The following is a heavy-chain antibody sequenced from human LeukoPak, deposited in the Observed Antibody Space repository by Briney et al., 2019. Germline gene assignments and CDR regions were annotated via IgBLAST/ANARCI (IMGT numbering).Heavy chain of an antibody. CDR1: GDTVTELC. V-gene: IGHV1-24*01. J-gene: IGHJ4*02. Sequence: ASVKVSCKLSGDTVTELCMHWVRQSPGKGLEWMGGFVPEDGETIYAQKSQGRVTMTEATSTDTAYMELSSLRSDDTAVYFCATLPRGHLFDSWGQGTLVTVSS. CDR3: ATLPRGHLFDS. D-gene: IGHD3-10*01. CDR2: FVPEDGET.